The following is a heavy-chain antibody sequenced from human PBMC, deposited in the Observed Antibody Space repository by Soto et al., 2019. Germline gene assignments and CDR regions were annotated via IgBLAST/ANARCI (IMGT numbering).Heavy chain of an antibody. CDR3: ARKGAAASYAHYYMDV. J-gene: IGHJ6*03. Sequence: PSATLSLTCTLHSHSISNYYWSWIQKPPGKGLELIGYVNYSGNTNYNPSNESRVTISVDTTRNRFSLNLTSATAADTAVYYCARKGAAASYAHYYMDVWGRGTAVT. CDR1: SHSISNYY. CDR2: VNYSGNT. D-gene: IGHD6-13*01. V-gene: IGHV4-59*01.